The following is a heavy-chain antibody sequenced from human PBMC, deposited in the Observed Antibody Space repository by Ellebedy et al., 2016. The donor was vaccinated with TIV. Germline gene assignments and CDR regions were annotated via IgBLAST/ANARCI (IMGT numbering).Heavy chain of an antibody. CDR2: IWDDGNQQ. Sequence: GGSLRLXXAASGFRFTSYGFHWVRQAPGKGLQWVAIIWDDGNQQYYADSVKGRFTISRDDSKNTLYLEMTNVRAEDTAVYYCARVQHFFVDYWGQGSLVTVSS. CDR3: ARVQHFFVDY. V-gene: IGHV3-33*01. D-gene: IGHD6-13*01. J-gene: IGHJ4*02. CDR1: GFRFTSYG.